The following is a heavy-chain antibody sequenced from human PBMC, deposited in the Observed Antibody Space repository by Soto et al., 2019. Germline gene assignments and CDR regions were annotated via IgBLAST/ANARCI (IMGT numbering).Heavy chain of an antibody. CDR2: IYYSGST. V-gene: IGHV4-61*01. CDR3: ARDYYDSSGYYYDY. J-gene: IGHJ4*02. CDR1: GGSIISGCYS. D-gene: IGHD3-22*01. Sequence: SSKTLSLTCTVSGGSIISGCYSWSWIRQPPGKGLEGIGYIYYSGSTNYNPSLKSRVTISVDTSKNQFSLKLSSVTAADTAVYYCARDYYDSSGYYYDYWGQGTLVTVSS.